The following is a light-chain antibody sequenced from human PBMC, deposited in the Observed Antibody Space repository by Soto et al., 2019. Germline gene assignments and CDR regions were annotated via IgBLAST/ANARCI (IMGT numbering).Light chain of an antibody. CDR3: QKYNSAPLT. J-gene: IGKJ5*01. V-gene: IGKV1-27*01. CDR1: QDISNY. Sequence: DIQMTQSPSSLSASVGDRVTITCRASQDISNYLAWCQQIPGKGPELLIYAASTLQSGVPSRFSGSGSGTDFTLTISGLQPEDVATYYCQKYNSAPLTFAQGTRLAI. CDR2: AAS.